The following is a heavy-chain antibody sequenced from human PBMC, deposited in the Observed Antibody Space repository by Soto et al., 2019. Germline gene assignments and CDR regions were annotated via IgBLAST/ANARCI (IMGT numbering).Heavy chain of an antibody. CDR1: GFTFSSYW. V-gene: IGHV3-74*03. Sequence: GGSLRLSCAASGFTFSSYWMHWVRQAPGKGLVWVSRISDGGSSTTYADSVRGRFTISRDNANYTLYLEISSLRAGDTGVYYCARRHDYVFDNWGQGTLVTVSS. CDR2: ISDGGSST. D-gene: IGHD4-17*01. CDR3: ARRHDYVFDN. J-gene: IGHJ4*01.